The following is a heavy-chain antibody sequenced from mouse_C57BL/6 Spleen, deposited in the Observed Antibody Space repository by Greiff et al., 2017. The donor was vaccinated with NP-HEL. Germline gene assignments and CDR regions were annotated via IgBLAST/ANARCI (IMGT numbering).Heavy chain of an antibody. D-gene: IGHD2-4*01. CDR2: ISSGGSYT. V-gene: IGHV5-6*02. CDR1: GFTFSSYG. Sequence: DVMLVESGGDLVKPGGSLKLSCAASGFTFSSYGMSWVRQTPDKRLEWVATISSGGSYTYYPDSVKGRFTISRDNAKNTLYLQMSSLKSEDTAMYYCARIYYDYDKGYYFDYWGQGTTLTVSS. J-gene: IGHJ2*01. CDR3: ARIYYDYDKGYYFDY.